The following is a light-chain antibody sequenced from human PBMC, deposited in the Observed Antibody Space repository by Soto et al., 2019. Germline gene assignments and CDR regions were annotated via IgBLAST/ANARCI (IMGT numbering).Light chain of an antibody. Sequence: EIVLTQSPGTLSLSPGERATLSCRASQSVSSSYLAWYQQKPGQAPRLLIYGASSRATGIPDRFSGSGSGTDSTLPLRRLEPEDFAVYYGQQYGSSPLTLGGGTKVDNK. CDR1: QSVSSSY. J-gene: IGKJ4*01. CDR2: GAS. V-gene: IGKV3-20*01. CDR3: QQYGSSPLT.